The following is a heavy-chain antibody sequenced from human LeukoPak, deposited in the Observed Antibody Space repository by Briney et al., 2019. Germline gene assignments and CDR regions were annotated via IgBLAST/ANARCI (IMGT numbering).Heavy chain of an antibody. CDR2: ISSSCSTI. D-gene: IGHD3-22*01. CDR1: GFTFSTYE. Sequence: GGSLRLXCAASGFTFSTYEMDWVRQAPGKELESVSYISSSCSTIYYADSVRGRFTISRDNAKNSLYLQMNRLRAEDTAVYYCAKEFIPESSGFDAFDIWGQGTMVTVSS. J-gene: IGHJ3*02. V-gene: IGHV3-48*03. CDR3: AKEFIPESSGFDAFDI.